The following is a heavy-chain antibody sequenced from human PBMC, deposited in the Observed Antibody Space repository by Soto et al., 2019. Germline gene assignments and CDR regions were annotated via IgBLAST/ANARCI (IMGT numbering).Heavy chain of an antibody. CDR1: GFTFSSYG. CDR2: ISYDGSNK. Sequence: PGGSLRLSCAASGFTFSSYGMHWVRQAPGKGLEWVAVISYDGSNKYYADSAKGRFTISRDNSKNTLYLQMNSLRAEDTAVYYCAKLYGDYAWGQGTLVTVSS. J-gene: IGHJ4*02. D-gene: IGHD4-17*01. CDR3: AKLYGDYA. V-gene: IGHV3-30*18.